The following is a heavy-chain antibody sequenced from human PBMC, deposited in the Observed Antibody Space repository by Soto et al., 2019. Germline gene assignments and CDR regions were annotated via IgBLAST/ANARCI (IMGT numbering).Heavy chain of an antibody. CDR1: GFTFGNYY. CDR2: ISSTGRTI. D-gene: IGHD6-19*01. CDR3: ARSYSSGWEFDY. Sequence: GGSLRLSCGASGFTFGNYYVSWIRQAPGKGLEWVSYISSTGRTIYYADSAKGRFTVSRDNAQNSLSLKLNSLRVEDTAVYYCARSYSSGWEFDYWGQGTQVTSPQ. J-gene: IGHJ4*02. V-gene: IGHV3-11*01.